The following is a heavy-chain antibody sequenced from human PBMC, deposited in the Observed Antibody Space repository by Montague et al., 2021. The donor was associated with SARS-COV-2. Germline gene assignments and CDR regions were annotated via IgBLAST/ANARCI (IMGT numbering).Heavy chain of an antibody. J-gene: IGHJ4*01. D-gene: IGHD3-10*01. CDR1: GVSINNNNYY. Sequence: SETLSLTCDVSGVSINNNNYYWGWIRQPPGKGLEWIGTIYYSGSTYYNPSPKSRVTISVDTSKNQFSLRVRSVTAADTAVYYCARHLFSFSDSGTLGYFDYWGHGTLSPSPQ. CDR3: ARHLFSFSDSGTLGYFDY. CDR2: IYYSGST. V-gene: IGHV4-39*01.